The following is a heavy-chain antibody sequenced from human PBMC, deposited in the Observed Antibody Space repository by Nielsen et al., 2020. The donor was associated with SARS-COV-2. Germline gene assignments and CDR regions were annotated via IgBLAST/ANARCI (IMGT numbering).Heavy chain of an antibody. CDR1: GYTFTSYG. V-gene: IGHV1-18*01. J-gene: IGHJ6*02. CDR3: ATDGDPYSSSSGEDGMDV. D-gene: IGHD6-6*01. CDR2: ISAYNGNT. Sequence: ASVKVSCKASGYTFTSYGISWVRQAPGQGLEWMGWISAYNGNTNYAQKLQGRVTMTTDTSTSTAYMELSSLRSEDTAVYYCATDGDPYSSSSGEDGMDVWGQGTTVTVSS.